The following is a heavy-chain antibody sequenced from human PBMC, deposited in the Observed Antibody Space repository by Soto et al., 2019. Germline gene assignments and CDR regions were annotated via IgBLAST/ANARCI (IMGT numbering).Heavy chain of an antibody. CDR2: ISGSGGST. V-gene: IGHV3-23*01. CDR3: AKDTIRGDYALIPNWFDP. Sequence: PGGCLGLSCAASGVTFSSYAMSWVRQAPGKGLEWVSAISGSGGSTYYADSVKGRFTISRDNSKNTLYLQMNSLRAEDTAVYYCAKDTIRGDYALIPNWFDPWGQGTLVTVSS. D-gene: IGHD4-17*01. CDR1: GVTFSSYA. J-gene: IGHJ5*02.